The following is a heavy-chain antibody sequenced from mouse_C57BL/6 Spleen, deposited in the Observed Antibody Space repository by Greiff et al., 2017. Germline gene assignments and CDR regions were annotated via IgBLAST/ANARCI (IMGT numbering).Heavy chain of an antibody. V-gene: IGHV1-15*01. D-gene: IGHD1-1*01. CDR2: NAPETGGT. J-gene: IGHJ2*01. CDR3: NSTTEVASDY. Sequence: QVHVKQSGAELVRPGASVTLSCKASGYTFTDYEMHWVKQTPVHGLEWIGANAPETGGTAYNQKFKGKAILTGDKSSSTAYMELRSLASGDSAVYYCNSTTEVASDYWGQGTTLTVSS. CDR1: GYTFTDYE.